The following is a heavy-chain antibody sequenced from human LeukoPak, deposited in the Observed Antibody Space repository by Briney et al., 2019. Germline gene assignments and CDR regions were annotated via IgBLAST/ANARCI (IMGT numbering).Heavy chain of an antibody. CDR2: ISGSGGTT. Sequence: ESLRLSCAASGFTFSSYAMSWVRQAPGKGLEWVSVISGSGGTTYYADSVKGRFTISRDNSKNTLYLQMNSLRAEDTAVYYCAKLDGRTGTTYYYYYGMDVWGQGTTVTVSS. V-gene: IGHV3-23*01. CDR1: GFTFSSYA. J-gene: IGHJ6*02. CDR3: AKLDGRTGTTYYYYYGMDV. D-gene: IGHD1-1*01.